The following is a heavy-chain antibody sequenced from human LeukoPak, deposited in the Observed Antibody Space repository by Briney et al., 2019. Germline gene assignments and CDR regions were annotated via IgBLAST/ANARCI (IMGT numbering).Heavy chain of an antibody. CDR2: IYHSGST. CDR1: NDSIRSSNSY. V-gene: IGHV4-39*07. J-gene: IGHJ4*02. Sequence: PSETLSLACSVSNDSIRSSNSYWGCIRQPPGKGLEWIGSIYHSGSTYYNPSLKSRVTISVDTSKNQFSLKLSSVTAADTAVYYCARDLELSGFSFDYWGQGTLVTVSS. D-gene: IGHD3-16*02. CDR3: ARDLELSGFSFDY.